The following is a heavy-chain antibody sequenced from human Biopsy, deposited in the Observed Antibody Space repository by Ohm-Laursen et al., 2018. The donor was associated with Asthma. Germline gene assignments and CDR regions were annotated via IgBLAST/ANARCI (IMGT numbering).Heavy chain of an antibody. CDR2: IHYSGST. CDR1: GASIKTDDHY. D-gene: IGHD4-17*01. Sequence: TLSLTCTVSGASIKTDDHYWSWLRQPPGKGLEWFGFIHYSGSTSYNPSLKSRVSISLDTSKNQFSLSLTSVTAADTAVYYCARTTYGHDGFDPWGQGTLVTVSS. CDR3: ARTTYGHDGFDP. J-gene: IGHJ5*02. V-gene: IGHV4-30-4*01.